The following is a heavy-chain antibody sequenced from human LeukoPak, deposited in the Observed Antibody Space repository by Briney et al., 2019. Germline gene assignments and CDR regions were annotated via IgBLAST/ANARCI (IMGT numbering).Heavy chain of an antibody. J-gene: IGHJ4*02. Sequence: PGGSLRLSCAASGFTFSSYSMNWVRQAPGKGLEWVSSISSRSSYLYYADSVKGRFTISRDNAKNSLYLQMNRLRAGDTAVYYCAKVRWQGVCGGDCYEYEYWGQGTLVTVSS. V-gene: IGHV3-21*01. CDR1: GFTFSSYS. CDR2: ISSRSSYL. CDR3: AKVRWQGVCGGDCYEYEY. D-gene: IGHD2-21*01.